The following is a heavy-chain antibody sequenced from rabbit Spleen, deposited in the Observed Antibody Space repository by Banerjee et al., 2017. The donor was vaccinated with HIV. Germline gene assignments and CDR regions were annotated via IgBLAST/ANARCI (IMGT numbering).Heavy chain of an antibody. CDR1: GFSLTNNYI. CDR2: IGTGGGSA. CDR3: ARGSTNGGDGSSL. D-gene: IGHD5-1*01. J-gene: IGHJ3*01. Sequence: QEQLVESGGGLVQPEGSLTLTCTASGFSLTNNYIMCWVRQAPGKGLEWIGCIGTGGGSAYYASWAKGRFTITRSTSLNTVTLQLNSLTAADTATYFCARGSTNGGDGSSLWGQGTLVTVS. V-gene: IGHV1S47*01.